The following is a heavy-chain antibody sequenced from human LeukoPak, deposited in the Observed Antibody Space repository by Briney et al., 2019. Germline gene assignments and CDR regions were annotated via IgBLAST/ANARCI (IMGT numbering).Heavy chain of an antibody. V-gene: IGHV3-74*01. CDR1: GFTFSSYW. Sequence: GRSLRLSCAASGFTFSSYWMHWVRQAPGKGLVWVSRINSDGSSTSYADSVKGRFTISRDNAKNTLYLQMNSLRAEDTAVYYCASRTTVTPYYYYYMDVWGKGTTVTISS. J-gene: IGHJ6*03. D-gene: IGHD4-17*01. CDR3: ASRTTVTPYYYYYMDV. CDR2: INSDGSST.